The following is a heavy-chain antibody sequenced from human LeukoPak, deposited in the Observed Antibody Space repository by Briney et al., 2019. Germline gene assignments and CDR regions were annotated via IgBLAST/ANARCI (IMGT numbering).Heavy chain of an antibody. J-gene: IGHJ4*02. CDR3: AKDYYGSGSLFDY. D-gene: IGHD3-10*01. CDR2: IHRSGSPT. V-gene: IGHV3-NL1*01. CDR1: GFAFSSYS. Sequence: GGSLRLSCAASGFAFSSYSMNWVRQAPGKELECISYIHRSGSPTYYSDSVKGRFTISRDNSKNTLYLQMNSLRAEDTAVYYCAKDYYGSGSLFDYWGQGTLVTVSS.